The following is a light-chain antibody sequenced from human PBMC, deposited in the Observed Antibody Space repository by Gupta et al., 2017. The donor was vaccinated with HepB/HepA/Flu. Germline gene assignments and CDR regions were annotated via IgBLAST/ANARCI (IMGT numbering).Light chain of an antibody. CDR2: AAS. CDR3: QQEESSPYT. J-gene: IGKJ5*01. Sequence: MTQSPSSLSASLGDRFTITCRASQDIGSWLAWYQQKPEKAPKSLIKAASRWQSGVPSRFSGSGSGTDFTLTIDSRQPEDFAIYYCQQEESSPYTVGQGTHMEIK. CDR1: QDIGSW. V-gene: IGKV1D-16*01.